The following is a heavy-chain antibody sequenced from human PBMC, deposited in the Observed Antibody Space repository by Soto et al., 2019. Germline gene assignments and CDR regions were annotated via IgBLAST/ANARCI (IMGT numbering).Heavy chain of an antibody. CDR3: VKPNAVDISVDS. CDR1: GFSFDRFV. V-gene: IGHV3-23*01. J-gene: IGHJ4*02. D-gene: IGHD2-2*03. CDR2: ISGSGGRT. Sequence: PGGSLRLSCAASGFSFDRFVMSWLRQAPGKGLEWVSAISGSGGRTYYADSVEGRFSISRDNSKSTLYLQMTSLTVEDTALYYCVKPNAVDISVDSWGQGXLVTVYS.